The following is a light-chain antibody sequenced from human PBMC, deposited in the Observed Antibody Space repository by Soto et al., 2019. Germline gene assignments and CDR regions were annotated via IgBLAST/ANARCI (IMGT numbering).Light chain of an antibody. CDR1: QSVLYSSNNKNY. V-gene: IGKV4-1*01. CDR2: WAS. J-gene: IGKJ1*01. CDR3: QQYYDAPQN. Sequence: DIVMTQSPDSLAVSLGERATINCKSSQSVLYSSNNKNYLAWYQQKPGQPPKLLIYWASTRESGVPDRFSGSGSGTDFTLTISCLQAEDVAVYYCQQYYDAPQNFGQGTKVEIK.